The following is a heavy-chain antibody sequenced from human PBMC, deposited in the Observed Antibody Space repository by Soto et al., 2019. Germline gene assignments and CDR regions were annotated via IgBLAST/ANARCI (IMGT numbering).Heavy chain of an antibody. J-gene: IGHJ4*02. CDR3: ARDVYDILTCWLADS. Sequence: QELLVESGGGLVKPGGSLRLSCAASGFTFSDYYMSWIRQAPGKGLEWISYIGSRGATYYADSVKGRFAISRDNAKNSMYLQMNSLRAEDTAVYYCARDVYDILTCWLADSWGQGALVTVSS. D-gene: IGHD3-9*01. CDR2: IGSRGAT. V-gene: IGHV3-11*01. CDR1: GFTFSDYY.